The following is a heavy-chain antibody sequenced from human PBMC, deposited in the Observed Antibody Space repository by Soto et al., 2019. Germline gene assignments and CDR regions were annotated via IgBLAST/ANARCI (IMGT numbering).Heavy chain of an antibody. CDR2: ISYDGSNK. CDR3: AKDHSGSLYDAFDI. CDR1: GFTFSSYG. J-gene: IGHJ3*02. V-gene: IGHV3-30*18. D-gene: IGHD5-12*01. Sequence: QVQLVESGGGVVQPGRSLRLSCAASGFTFSSYGMHWVRQAPGKGLEWVAVISYDGSNKYYADSVKGRFTISRDNSKNTLYLQMNSLRAEDTAVYYCAKDHSGSLYDAFDIWDQGTMVTVSS.